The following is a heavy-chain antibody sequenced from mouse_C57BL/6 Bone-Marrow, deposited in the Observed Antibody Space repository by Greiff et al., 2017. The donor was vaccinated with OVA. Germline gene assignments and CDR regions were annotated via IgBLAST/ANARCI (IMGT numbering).Heavy chain of an antibody. V-gene: IGHV5-12*01. CDR3: ARHEGLLYFDY. Sequence: EVKLVESGGGLVQPGGSLKLSCAASGFTFSDYYMYWVRQTPEKRLEWVAYISNGGGSTYYPDTVKGRFTISRDNAKNTLYLQMSRLKSEDTAMYYCARHEGLLYFDYWGQGTTLTVSS. J-gene: IGHJ2*01. D-gene: IGHD1-1*01. CDR2: ISNGGGST. CDR1: GFTFSDYY.